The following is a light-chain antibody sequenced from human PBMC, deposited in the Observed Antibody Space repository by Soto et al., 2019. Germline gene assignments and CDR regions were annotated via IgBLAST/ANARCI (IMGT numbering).Light chain of an antibody. V-gene: IGLV2-14*02. CDR3: SSYAGSKKGV. Sequence: QSVLTQPASVSGSPGQSITISCTGTISDVGTYNLVSWFQQHPGKAPKLMIFEVSERPSGVSNRFSGSKSGNTASLTVSGLQAEDEAIYYCSSYAGSKKGVFGGGTKLTVL. CDR1: ISDVGTYNL. J-gene: IGLJ3*02. CDR2: EVS.